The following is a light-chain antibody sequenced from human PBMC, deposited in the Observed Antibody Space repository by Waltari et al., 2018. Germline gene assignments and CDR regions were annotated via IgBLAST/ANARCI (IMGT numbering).Light chain of an antibody. J-gene: IGKJ1*01. CDR1: QSVSSSN. CDR2: AAS. CDR3: QEDGSSPSWT. Sequence: EIVLTQSPGTLSLSPGERATLSCRASQSVSSSNLAWFQQKPGPAPRLLIYAASSRATGIPDRFSGSGSGTDFTLTISRLEPEDFAVYYCQEDGSSPSWTFGQGTKVEIK. V-gene: IGKV3-20*01.